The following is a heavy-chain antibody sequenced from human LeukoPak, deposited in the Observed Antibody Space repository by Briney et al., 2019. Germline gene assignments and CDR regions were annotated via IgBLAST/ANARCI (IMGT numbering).Heavy chain of an antibody. CDR2: IFSTGSP. D-gene: IGHD2-2*01. Sequence: SETLSLTCTVSGGSISSGSFYWSWIRQPAGKGLEWIGRIFSTGSPSYNPSLKSRVTLSLETSKSQFSLKMTSVTAADTAVYYCTRSVDCSSSSCYFLDYWGRGTLVTVSS. CDR1: GGSISSGSFY. CDR3: TRSVDCSSSSCYFLDY. J-gene: IGHJ4*02. V-gene: IGHV4-61*02.